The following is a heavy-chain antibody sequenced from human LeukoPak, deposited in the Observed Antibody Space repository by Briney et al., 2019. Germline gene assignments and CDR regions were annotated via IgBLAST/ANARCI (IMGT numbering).Heavy chain of an antibody. V-gene: IGHV4-59*01. CDR1: GGSISSYY. Sequence: SETLSLTCTVSGGSISSYYWSWIRQPPGKGLEWIGYIYYSGSTNYNPSLKSRATISVDTSKNQFSLKLSSVTAADTAVYYCARAHLYLRGSYNYAFDIWGQGTMVTVSS. D-gene: IGHD1-26*01. J-gene: IGHJ3*02. CDR2: IYYSGST. CDR3: ARAHLYLRGSYNYAFDI.